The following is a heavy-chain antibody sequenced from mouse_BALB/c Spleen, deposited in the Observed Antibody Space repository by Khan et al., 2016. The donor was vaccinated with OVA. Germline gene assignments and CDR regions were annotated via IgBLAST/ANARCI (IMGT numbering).Heavy chain of an antibody. CDR3: ARRGRRWDFDY. CDR2: INPSTGYT. Sequence: QVQLKESGAELAKPGASVKMSCKASGYTFINYWILWVKQRPGQGLEWIGYINPSTGYTEYNQNFKDKATLTADTSSSTAYMQLSSLTSEDSAVYYCARRGRRWDFDYWGQGTTRTVSS. V-gene: IGHV1-7*01. D-gene: IGHD1-1*01. J-gene: IGHJ2*01. CDR1: GYTFINYW.